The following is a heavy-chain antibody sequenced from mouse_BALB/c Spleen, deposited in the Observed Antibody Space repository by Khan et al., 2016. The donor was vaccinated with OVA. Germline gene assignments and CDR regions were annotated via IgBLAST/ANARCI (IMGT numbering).Heavy chain of an antibody. D-gene: IGHD1-1*01. Sequence: EVQLQESGPGLVKPSQSLSLTCTVTGYSITSDYAWNWIRQFPGNKLEWMGYISYSGRTSYNPSLKSRISITRDTSKNQFFLQLNSVTTEDTATYDCARSVTMTTVVATDFDYWGQGTTLTVSS. V-gene: IGHV3-2*02. CDR1: GYSITSDYA. CDR3: ARSVTMTTVVATDFDY. J-gene: IGHJ2*01. CDR2: ISYSGRT.